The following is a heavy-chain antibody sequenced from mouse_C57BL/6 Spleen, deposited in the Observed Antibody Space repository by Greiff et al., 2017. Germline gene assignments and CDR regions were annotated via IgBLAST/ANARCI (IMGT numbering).Heavy chain of an antibody. J-gene: IGHJ2*01. Sequence: EVMLVESGGGLVKPGGSLKLSCAASGFTFSDYGMNWVRQAPEKGLEWVAYISSGSSTIYYADTVKGRFTISRDNAKHTLFLQRTSLRSEDTAMYYCARDYDYGGGYYFDYGGQGTTLTVSS. CDR1: GFTFSDYG. V-gene: IGHV5-17*01. CDR2: ISSGSSTI. D-gene: IGHD2-4*01. CDR3: ARDYDYGGGYYFDY.